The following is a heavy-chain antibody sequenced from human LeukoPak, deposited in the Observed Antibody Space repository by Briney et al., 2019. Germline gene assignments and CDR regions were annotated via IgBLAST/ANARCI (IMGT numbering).Heavy chain of an antibody. CDR3: ARAPGTVTDY. CDR2: INSDGRIT. D-gene: IGHD4-17*01. CDR1: GFTFSSYW. Sequence: PGGSLRLSCAASGFTFSSYWMHWVRQAPGKGLMWVSRINSDGRITDYADSVKGRFAISRDNAKNTLYLQMNSLRAEDTAVYYCARAPGTVTDYWGQGTLVTVSS. V-gene: IGHV3-74*01. J-gene: IGHJ4*02.